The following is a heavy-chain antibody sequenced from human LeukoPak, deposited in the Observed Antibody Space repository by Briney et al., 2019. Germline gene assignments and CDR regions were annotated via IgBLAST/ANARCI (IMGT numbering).Heavy chain of an antibody. CDR3: ARRSSGWSDDFDI. J-gene: IGHJ3*02. CDR2: IYPGGSDT. V-gene: IGHV5-51*01. D-gene: IGHD6-19*01. CDR1: GYSFTSYW. Sequence: GESLKISCKGSGYSFTSYWIGWVRQMPGKGLEWMGIIYPGGSDTRYSPSFQGQVTISADKSISTAYLQWSSLKASDTAMYYCARRSSGWSDDFDIWGQGTMVTVSS.